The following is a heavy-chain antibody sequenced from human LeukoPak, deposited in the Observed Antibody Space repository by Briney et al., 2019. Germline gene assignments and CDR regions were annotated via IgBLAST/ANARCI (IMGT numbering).Heavy chain of an antibody. V-gene: IGHV3-30-3*01. CDR1: GFTFSSYA. D-gene: IGHD3-22*01. CDR3: GREELTTMIVVVISGGGDAFDI. CDR2: ISYDGSNK. J-gene: IGHJ3*02. Sequence: GGSLRLSCAASGFTFSSYAMHWVRQAPGKGLEWVAVISYDGSNKYYADSVKGRFTISRDNSKNTLYLQMNSLRAEDTAVYYCGREELTTMIVVVISGGGDAFDIWGQGTMVTVSS.